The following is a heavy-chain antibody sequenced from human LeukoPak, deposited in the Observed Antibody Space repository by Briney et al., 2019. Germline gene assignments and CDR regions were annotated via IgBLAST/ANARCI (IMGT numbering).Heavy chain of an antibody. Sequence: KPSETLSLTCTVSGGSISSYYWSWIRQPPGKGLEWIGYIYYSGSTNYNPSLKSRVTISVDTSKNQFSLKLSSVTAADTAVYYCAREYSGYDRGSDYWGQGTLVTVSS. J-gene: IGHJ4*02. CDR3: AREYSGYDRGSDY. D-gene: IGHD5-12*01. V-gene: IGHV4-59*01. CDR1: GGSISSYY. CDR2: IYYSGST.